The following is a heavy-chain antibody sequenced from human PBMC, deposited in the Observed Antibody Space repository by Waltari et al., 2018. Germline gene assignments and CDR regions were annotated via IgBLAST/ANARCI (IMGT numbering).Heavy chain of an antibody. CDR1: AYSISSSRYY. D-gene: IGHD2-15*01. J-gene: IGHJ4*02. CDR3: VRHARTTSGGKHFDH. CDR2: MYYSGST. Sequence: QLQLQESGPGLVKASETLSLTCTVSAYSISSSRYYWGWVRQPPGQGLEWIGNMYYSGSTYYNPSLKSRVTISGDTSKSQFSLKLSSVTAADTSMYYCVRHARTTSGGKHFDHWGQGMLVTVSP. V-gene: IGHV4-39*01.